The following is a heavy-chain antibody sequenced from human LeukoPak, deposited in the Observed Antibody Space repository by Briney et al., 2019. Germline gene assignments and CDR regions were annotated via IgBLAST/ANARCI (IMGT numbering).Heavy chain of an antibody. CDR3: TKNKGVVVPATIAFDAFDI. V-gene: IGHV3-64*01. CDR2: ISSNGGST. Sequence: GGSLRLSCAASGFTFSSYAMNWVRQAPGKGLEYVSAISSNGGSTYYANSVKGRFTISRDNSKNTLYLQMGSLRAEDTAVYYCTKNKGVVVPATIAFDAFDIWGQGTMVTVSS. CDR1: GFTFSSYA. D-gene: IGHD2-2*01. J-gene: IGHJ3*02.